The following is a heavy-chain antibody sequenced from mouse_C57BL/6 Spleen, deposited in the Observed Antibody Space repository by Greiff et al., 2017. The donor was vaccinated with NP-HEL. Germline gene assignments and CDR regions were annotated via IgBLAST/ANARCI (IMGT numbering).Heavy chain of an antibody. D-gene: IGHD1-1*01. Sequence: QVQLKQSGAELARPGASVKLSCKASGYTFTSYGISWVKQRTGQGLEWIGEIYPRSGNTYYNEKFKGKATLTADKSSSTAYMELRSLTSEDSAVYFCAGSITTVVDYWGQGTTRTVSS. J-gene: IGHJ2*01. CDR3: AGSITTVVDY. V-gene: IGHV1-81*01. CDR1: GYTFTSYG. CDR2: IYPRSGNT.